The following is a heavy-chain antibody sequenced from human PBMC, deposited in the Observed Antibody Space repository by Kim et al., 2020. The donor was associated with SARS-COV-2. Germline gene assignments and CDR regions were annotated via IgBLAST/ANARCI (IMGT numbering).Heavy chain of an antibody. V-gene: IGHV3-13*01. J-gene: IGHJ6*02. Sequence: GSVKGRFTISRENAKNSLYLQMNSLRAGDTAVYYCARGSAAGLDYYGMDVWGQGTTVTVSS. CDR3: ARGSAAGLDYYGMDV. D-gene: IGHD6-13*01.